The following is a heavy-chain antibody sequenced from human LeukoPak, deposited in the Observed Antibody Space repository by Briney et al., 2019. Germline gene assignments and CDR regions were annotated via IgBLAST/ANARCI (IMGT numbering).Heavy chain of an antibody. CDR3: AKGSYYDSSGSFYFDY. D-gene: IGHD3-22*01. V-gene: IGHV3-64*04. J-gene: IGHJ4*02. CDR1: GFTFSSYA. Sequence: GGSLRLSCSASGFTFSSYAMRWVRQAPGKGLEYISAISSDGDSTYLTDSVKGRFTISRDNSKNTLYVQVNSLGTEDTAAYYCAKGSYYDSSGSFYFDYWGQGTLVTVSS. CDR2: ISSDGDST.